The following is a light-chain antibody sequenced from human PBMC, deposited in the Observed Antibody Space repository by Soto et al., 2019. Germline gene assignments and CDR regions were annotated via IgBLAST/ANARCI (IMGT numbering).Light chain of an antibody. V-gene: IGLV2-14*01. CDR1: ISDVGGYNY. Sequence: QSSPTQPASGSGSPGQSISISCTGTISDVGGYNYVSWYQQHPGKAPKLMIYDVSNRPSGVSNRFSGSKSGNTASLTISGLQAEDEADYYCSSYTSSSTLDVFGTG. CDR3: SSYTSSSTLDV. CDR2: DVS. J-gene: IGLJ1*01.